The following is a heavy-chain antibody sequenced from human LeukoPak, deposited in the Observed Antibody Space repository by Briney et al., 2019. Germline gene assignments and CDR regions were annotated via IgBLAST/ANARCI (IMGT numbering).Heavy chain of an antibody. CDR1: GFTFSSYS. CDR3: ARIDSSHYYDSSGYHGSFDY. D-gene: IGHD3-22*01. J-gene: IGHJ4*02. CDR2: ISSSSSYI. Sequence: PGGSLRLSCAASGFTFSSYSMNWVRQAPGKGLEWASSISSSSSYIYYADPVKGRFTISRDNAKNSLYLQRNSLRAQATAVYYCARIDSSHYYDSSGYHGSFDYWGQGTLVTVSS. V-gene: IGHV3-21*01.